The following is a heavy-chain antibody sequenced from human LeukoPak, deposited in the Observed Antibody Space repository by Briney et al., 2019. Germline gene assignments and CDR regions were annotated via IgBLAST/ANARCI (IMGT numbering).Heavy chain of an antibody. J-gene: IGHJ4*02. D-gene: IGHD4-17*01. Sequence: TGGSLRLSCAASGFTFSSYWMSWVRQAPGKGLEWVANIKQDGSVKYYVDSVKGRFTISRDNAKNPLYLQMNSLRADDTAVYYCARYEGDYPFDYWGQGTLVTVSS. CDR1: GFTFSSYW. V-gene: IGHV3-7*01. CDR2: IKQDGSVK. CDR3: ARYEGDYPFDY.